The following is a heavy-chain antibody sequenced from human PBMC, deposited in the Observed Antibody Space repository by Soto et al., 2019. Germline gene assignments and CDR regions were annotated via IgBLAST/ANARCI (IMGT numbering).Heavy chain of an antibody. V-gene: IGHV4-59*01. D-gene: IGHD2-15*01. Sequence: QVQLQESGPGLVKPSETLSLTCTVAGASMSDNYWTWVRQPPGKGLEWIGNMFYSGTTNYNPSLRSRVTMSLDTSVNQFSLRLSSVTAADTAVYYCARPNMWYGKILQWGRGTLVTVSS. J-gene: IGHJ1*01. CDR1: GASMSDNY. CDR2: MFYSGTT. CDR3: ARPNMWYGKILQ.